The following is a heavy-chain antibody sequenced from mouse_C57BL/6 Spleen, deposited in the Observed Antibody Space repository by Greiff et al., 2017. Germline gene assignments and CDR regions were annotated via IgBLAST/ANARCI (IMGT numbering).Heavy chain of an antibody. CDR2: IDPENGDT. V-gene: IGHV14-4*01. D-gene: IGHD2-5*01. J-gene: IGHJ3*01. Sequence: VQLQQSGAELVRPGASVKLSCTASGFNIKDDYMHWVKQRPEQGLEWIGWIDPENGDTEYASKFQGKATITADTSSNTAYLQLSSLTSEDTAVYYCTTSDYSNQAWFAYWGQGTLVTVSA. CDR3: TTSDYSNQAWFAY. CDR1: GFNIKDDY.